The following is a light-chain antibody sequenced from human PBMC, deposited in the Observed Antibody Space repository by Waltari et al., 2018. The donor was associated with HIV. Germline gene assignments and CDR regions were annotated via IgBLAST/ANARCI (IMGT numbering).Light chain of an antibody. CDR2: DNN. CDR1: SSNIGSTF. Sequence: QSVLTQPPSVSAAPGQEVTISCSGSSSNIGSTFVSWYQHVPGAAPKLLIYDNNKRPSGIPDRFSGSKSGTSVTLGITGRQTGDEADYYCSTWDVSLGAGVFGGGTKLTVL. V-gene: IGLV1-51*01. CDR3: STWDVSLGAGV. J-gene: IGLJ2*01.